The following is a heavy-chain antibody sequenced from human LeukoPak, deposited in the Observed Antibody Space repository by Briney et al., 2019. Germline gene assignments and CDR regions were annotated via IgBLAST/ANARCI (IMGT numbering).Heavy chain of an antibody. D-gene: IGHD6-19*01. CDR3: ARVRIAVAGMQGYYYGMDV. V-gene: IGHV4-59*01. J-gene: IGHJ6*02. Sequence: SETLSLTCTVSGGSISSYYWSWIRQPPGKGLEWIGYIYYSGSTNYNPSLKSRVTISVDTSKNPFSLKLSSVTAADTAVYYCARVRIAVAGMQGYYYGMDVWGQGTTVTVSS. CDR2: IYYSGST. CDR1: GGSISSYY.